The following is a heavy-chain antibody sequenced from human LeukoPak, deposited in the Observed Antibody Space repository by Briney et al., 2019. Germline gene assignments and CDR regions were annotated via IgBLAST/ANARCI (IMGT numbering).Heavy chain of an antibody. D-gene: IGHD3-16*01. CDR3: ARDTLAFDY. Sequence: SGGSLRLSCAASGFTVSSNHMSWVRQAPGKGLEWVSVIYSGGSTYYTDSVKGRFTISRDNSKNTLYLQMNSLRAEDTAVYYCARDTLAFDYWGQGTLVTVSS. J-gene: IGHJ4*02. V-gene: IGHV3-53*01. CDR1: GFTVSSNH. CDR2: IYSGGST.